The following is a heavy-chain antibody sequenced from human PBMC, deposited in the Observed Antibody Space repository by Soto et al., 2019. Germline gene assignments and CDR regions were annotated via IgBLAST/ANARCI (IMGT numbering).Heavy chain of an antibody. Sequence: QVQLVQSGADVKKPGASVKVSCKASGYTFASYAISLMRQAPGQGLAGMGWISAYNGNTNYAQKLQGRVTMTTDTSTSTAYMELRSLRSDDTAVYYCARDPPPPDYWGQGTLVTVSS. V-gene: IGHV1-18*01. CDR3: ARDPPPPDY. J-gene: IGHJ4*02. CDR1: GYTFASYA. CDR2: ISAYNGNT.